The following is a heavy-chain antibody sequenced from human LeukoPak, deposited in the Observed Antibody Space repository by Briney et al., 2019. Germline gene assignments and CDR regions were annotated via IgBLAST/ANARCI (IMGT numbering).Heavy chain of an antibody. CDR3: TRLDYGGNN. V-gene: IGHV3-73*01. Sequence: PGGSLTLSCAASGFTFSGSAMHWVRQASGKGLEWVGRIRSKANSYATAYAASVKGRFTISRDDSKNTAYLQMNSLKTEDTAVYYCTRLDYGGNNWGQGTLVTVSS. J-gene: IGHJ4*02. CDR1: GFTFSGSA. D-gene: IGHD4-17*01. CDR2: IRSKANSYAT.